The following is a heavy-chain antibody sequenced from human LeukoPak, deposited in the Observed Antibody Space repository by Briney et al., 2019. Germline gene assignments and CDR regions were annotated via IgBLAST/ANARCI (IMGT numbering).Heavy chain of an antibody. D-gene: IGHD6-19*01. V-gene: IGHV3-53*01. J-gene: IGHJ4*02. CDR1: GFTVSSNY. CDR2: IYSGGST. Sequence: GGSLRLSCAASGFTVSSNYMSWVRQAPGKGLEWVSVIYSGGSTYYADSVKGRFTISRDNSKNTLYLQMNSLRAEDTAVYYCASSGYNSGWFFDYWGQGTLVTVSS. CDR3: ASSGYNSGWFFDY.